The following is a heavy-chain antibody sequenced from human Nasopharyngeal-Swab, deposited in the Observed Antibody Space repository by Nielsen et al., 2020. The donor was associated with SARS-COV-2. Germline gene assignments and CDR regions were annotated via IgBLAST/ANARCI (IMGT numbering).Heavy chain of an antibody. J-gene: IGHJ4*02. CDR1: GFTVSSNY. V-gene: IGHV3-53*05. CDR3: ARGNGSYYLYIWDN. D-gene: IGHD1-26*01. Sequence: GESLKISCAASGFTVSSNYMSWVRQAPGKGLEWVSVIYSGGSTYYADSVKGRFTISRDNSKNTLYLRMNSLRAEDTAVYYCARGNGSYYLYIWDNWGQGTLVTVSS. CDR2: IYSGGST.